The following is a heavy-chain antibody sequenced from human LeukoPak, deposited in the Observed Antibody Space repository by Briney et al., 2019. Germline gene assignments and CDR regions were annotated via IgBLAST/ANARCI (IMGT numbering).Heavy chain of an antibody. CDR1: GYTFTSYG. CDR3: ARDGRVTDYWPYQTRDH. D-gene: IGHD5-12*01. V-gene: IGHV1-18*01. CDR2: ISGYNGNT. J-gene: IGHJ4*02. Sequence: ASVKVSCKASGYTFTSYGISWVRQAPGQGLEWMGWISGYNGNTNYTQKLQGRVTMTTDTSTSTAYMELRSLRSDDTAVYYCARDGRVTDYWPYQTRDHWGQGTLVTVSS.